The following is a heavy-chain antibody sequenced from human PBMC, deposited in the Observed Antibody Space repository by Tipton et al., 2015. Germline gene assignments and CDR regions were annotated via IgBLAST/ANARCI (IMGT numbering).Heavy chain of an antibody. Sequence: QLVQSGAEVKKPGESLKISCTGSGYTFTNYWIAWVRQMPGKGLEWMGIIYPGDSDVRYSPSFQGQVTISADKSISTAYLQWSSLKASDTAVYYCARRLPYFEWSKVYYFDYWGQGSPVTVSP. CDR1: GYTFTNYW. D-gene: IGHD3-9*01. V-gene: IGHV5-51*01. J-gene: IGHJ4*02. CDR3: ARRLPYFEWSKVYYFDY. CDR2: IYPGDSDV.